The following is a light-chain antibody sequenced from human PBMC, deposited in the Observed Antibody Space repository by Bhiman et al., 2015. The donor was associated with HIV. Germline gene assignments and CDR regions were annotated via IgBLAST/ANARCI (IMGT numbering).Light chain of an antibody. CDR3: QSYDSGLSALV. V-gene: IGLV1-40*01. Sequence: QSVLTQPPSVSGAPGQRVTISCTGSSSNIGAGYDVHWYQQLPGTAPKLLIFLNYNRPSGVPDRFSGSKSGTSASLTITGLQAEDEADYFCQSYDSGLSALVFGGGTKVTVL. CDR1: SSNIGAGYD. CDR2: LNY. J-gene: IGLJ1*01.